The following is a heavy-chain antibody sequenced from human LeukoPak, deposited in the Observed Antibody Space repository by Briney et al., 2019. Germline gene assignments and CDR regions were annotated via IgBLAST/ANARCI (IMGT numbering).Heavy chain of an antibody. J-gene: IGHJ5*02. V-gene: IGHV3-74*01. CDR1: GITFGNNW. CDR3: ARDVPHNWFDP. Sequence: PGGSLRLSCAASGITFGNNWMHWVRQGPGKGLVWISRINSDGGGAIYADSVKGRFTVSRDNAKNTPYLQMNSLRAEDTAVYYCARDVPHNWFDPWGQGTLVTVSS. CDR2: INSDGGGA.